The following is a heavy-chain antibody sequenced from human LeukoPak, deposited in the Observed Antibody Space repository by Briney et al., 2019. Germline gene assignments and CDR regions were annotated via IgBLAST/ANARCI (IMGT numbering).Heavy chain of an antibody. CDR1: GGSISSYY. CDR3: ARGPPYYYDSSGYYYSFDY. D-gene: IGHD3-22*01. J-gene: IGHJ4*02. Sequence: PSETLSLTCTVSGGSISSYYWSWIRQPPGKGLEWIGYIYYSGSTNYNPSLKSRVTISVDTSKNQFSLKLSSVTAADTAVYYCARGPPYYYDSSGYYYSFDYWGQGTLVTVSS. V-gene: IGHV4-59*12. CDR2: IYYSGST.